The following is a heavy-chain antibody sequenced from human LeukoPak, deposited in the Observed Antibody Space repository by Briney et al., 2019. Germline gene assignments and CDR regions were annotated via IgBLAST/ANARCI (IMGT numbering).Heavy chain of an antibody. D-gene: IGHD2-21*02. CDR1: GFTFSSYA. CDR2: ISGSGGST. Sequence: GGSLRLSCAASGFTFSSYAMSWVRQAPGKGLEWVSAISGSGGSTYYADSVKGRFTISRDNSKNTLYLQMNSLRAEDTAVYYCSTAMVMTAILYFQHWGQGTTVTVSS. V-gene: IGHV3-23*01. CDR3: STAMVMTAILYFQH. J-gene: IGHJ1*01.